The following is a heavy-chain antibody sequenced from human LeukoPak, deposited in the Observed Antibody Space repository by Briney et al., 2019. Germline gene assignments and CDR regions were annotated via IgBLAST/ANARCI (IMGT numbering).Heavy chain of an antibody. CDR2: IIPIFGTA. V-gene: IGHV1-69*05. CDR1: GGTFSSYA. D-gene: IGHD3-22*01. J-gene: IGHJ4*02. Sequence: GASVKVSCKASGGTFSSYAISWVRQAPGQGLEWMGGIIPIFGTANYAQKFQGRVTITTDESTSTAYMELSSLRSEDTAVYYCARGGRQRYYDSSGYRLDYWGQGTLVTVSS. CDR3: ARGGRQRYYDSSGYRLDY.